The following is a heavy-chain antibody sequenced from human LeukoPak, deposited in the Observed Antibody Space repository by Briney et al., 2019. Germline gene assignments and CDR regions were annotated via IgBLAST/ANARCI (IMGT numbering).Heavy chain of an antibody. CDR1: GGSISSYY. CDR3: ARDNRVRGVKNGMDV. V-gene: IGHV4-59*01. Sequence: PSETLSLTCTVSGGSISSYYWSWIWQPPGKGLEWIGYIYYSGSTNYNPSLKSRVTISVDTSKNQFSLKLSSVTAADTAVYYCARDNRVRGVKNGMDVWGKGTTVTVS. CDR2: IYYSGST. J-gene: IGHJ6*04. D-gene: IGHD3-10*01.